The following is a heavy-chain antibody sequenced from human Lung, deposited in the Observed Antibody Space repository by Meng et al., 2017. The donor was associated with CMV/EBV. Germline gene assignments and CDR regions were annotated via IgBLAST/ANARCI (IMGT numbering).Heavy chain of an antibody. Sequence: GSLRLSCAAYGGSFSEYDWSWIRQSPGKGLEWIGEINHSGNTTYNPSLKSRATISIDASKRQFSLKLYSVTAADTAVYYCARRSPNWGLGDWGQGTLLTVPQ. D-gene: IGHD7-27*01. CDR1: GGSFSEYD. V-gene: IGHV4-34*01. CDR2: INHSGNT. CDR3: ARRSPNWGLGD. J-gene: IGHJ4*02.